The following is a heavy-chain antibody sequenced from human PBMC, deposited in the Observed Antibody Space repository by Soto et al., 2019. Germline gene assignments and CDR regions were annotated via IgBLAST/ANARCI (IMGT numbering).Heavy chain of an antibody. CDR2: ISGSGDST. J-gene: IGHJ4*02. Sequence: PGGSLRLSCAASGFTFSTYTMTWVRQAPGKGLEWVSAISGSGDSTYYADSVKGRFTISRDNSKNTMFLQINSLRAEDTAVYYCAQGRGLVSPHYWGQGTLVTVSS. CDR3: AQGRGLVSPHY. V-gene: IGHV3-23*01. D-gene: IGHD3-9*01. CDR1: GFTFSTYT.